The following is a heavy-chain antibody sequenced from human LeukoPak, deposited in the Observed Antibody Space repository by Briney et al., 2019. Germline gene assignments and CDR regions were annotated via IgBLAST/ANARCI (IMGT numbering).Heavy chain of an antibody. CDR2: ISYNGNNK. CDR1: GFTFSNYG. Sequence: QPGRSLRLSCAASGFTFSNYGMHWVRQAPGKGLEWVALISYNGNNKYYSDSMKGRFTISRDNSKNTLYLQMNSLRAEDTAVYYCAKDIDYGGANWGQGTLVIVSS. V-gene: IGHV3-30*18. CDR3: AKDIDYGGAN. D-gene: IGHD4-23*01. J-gene: IGHJ4*02.